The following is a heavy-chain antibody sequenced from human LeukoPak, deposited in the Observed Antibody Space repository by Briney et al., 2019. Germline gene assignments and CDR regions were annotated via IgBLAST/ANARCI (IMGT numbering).Heavy chain of an antibody. CDR2: IRYDGSNK. CDR1: GFTFSSYG. J-gene: IGHJ4*02. V-gene: IGHV3-30*02. D-gene: IGHD3-22*01. Sequence: GGSLRLSCAASGFTFSSYGMHWVRQAPGKGLEWMAFIRYDGSNKYYADSVKGRFTISRDNSKNTLYLQMNSLRAEDTAVYYCANPGPSNYYYDSSGWNWGQGTLVTISS. CDR3: ANPGPSNYYYDSSGWN.